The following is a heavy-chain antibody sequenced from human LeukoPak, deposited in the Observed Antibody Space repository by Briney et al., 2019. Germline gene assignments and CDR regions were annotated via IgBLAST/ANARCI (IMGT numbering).Heavy chain of an antibody. D-gene: IGHD2-2*01. Sequence: GGSLRLSCSASGFTFSSYAMHWVRQAPGKGLEYVSAISSNGGSTYYADSVKGRFTISRDNSKNTLYLQMNSLRAEDTAVYYGARDPAVVPGRGHYGMDVWGQGTTVTVSS. CDR3: ARDPAVVPGRGHYGMDV. J-gene: IGHJ6*02. V-gene: IGHV3-64*04. CDR2: ISSNGGST. CDR1: GFTFSSYA.